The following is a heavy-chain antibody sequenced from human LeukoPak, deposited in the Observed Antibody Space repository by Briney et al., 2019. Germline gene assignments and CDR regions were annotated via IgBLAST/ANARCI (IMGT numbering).Heavy chain of an antibody. CDR3: ARGLGEGYPDH. J-gene: IGHJ4*02. CDR1: GGSFSGFY. V-gene: IGHV4-34*01. CDR2: NTHAGRT. Sequence: KPSETLSLTCAVHGGSFSGFYWTWMRQTPGKGPEWIGENTHAGRTAYNPSFRSRATISVDTSHSQFSLQLSSVTAADTAVYYCARGLGEGYPDHWGQGTLVTASS. D-gene: IGHD5-24*01.